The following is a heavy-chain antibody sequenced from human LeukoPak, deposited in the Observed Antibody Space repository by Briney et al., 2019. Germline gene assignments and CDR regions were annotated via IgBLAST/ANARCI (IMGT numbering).Heavy chain of an antibody. V-gene: IGHV3-7*01. CDR3: ARAGGRLVPAAVRFDP. CDR1: GFTFSSYW. Sequence: GGSLGLSCAASGFTFSSYWMSWVRQAPGKGLEWVANIKQDGSEKYYVDSVKGRFTISRDNAKNSLYLQMNSLRAEDTAIYYCARAGGRLVPAAVRFDPWGQGTLVTVSS. J-gene: IGHJ5*02. CDR2: IKQDGSEK. D-gene: IGHD2-2*01.